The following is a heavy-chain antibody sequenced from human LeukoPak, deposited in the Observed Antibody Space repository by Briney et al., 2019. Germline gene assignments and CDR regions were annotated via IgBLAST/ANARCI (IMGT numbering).Heavy chain of an antibody. D-gene: IGHD6-19*01. CDR3: VRIPNSAGFPNWFDP. J-gene: IGHJ5*02. CDR2: ISGSGGST. V-gene: IGHV3-23*01. CDR1: GFTFSSYA. Sequence: GGSLRLSCAASGFTFSSYAMSWVRQAPGKGLEWVSAISGSGGSTYYADSVKGRFTISRDNAKNSLYLQMNSLRAEDTAVYYCVRIPNSAGFPNWFDPWGQGTLVTVSS.